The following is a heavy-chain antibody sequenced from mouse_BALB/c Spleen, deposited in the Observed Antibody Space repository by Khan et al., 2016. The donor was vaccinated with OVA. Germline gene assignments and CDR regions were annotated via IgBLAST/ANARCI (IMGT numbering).Heavy chain of an antibody. J-gene: IGHJ4*01. D-gene: IGHD2-12*01. CDR2: VTYSGNT. V-gene: IGHV3-8*02. Sequence: EVKLEEPGPSLVKPSQTLSLTCSVTGDSITSGFWNWIRKFPGNKFEYMGYVTYSGNTFYNPSLKSRIPITRDTSKSQYYLQLNSVTTQDTATYLCTRSYDSWAMDYWGQGTSVTVSS. CDR3: TRSYDSWAMDY. CDR1: GDSITSGF.